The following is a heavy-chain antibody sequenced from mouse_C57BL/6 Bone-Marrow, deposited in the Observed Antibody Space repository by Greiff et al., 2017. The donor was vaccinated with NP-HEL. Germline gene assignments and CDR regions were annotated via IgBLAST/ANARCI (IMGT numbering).Heavy chain of an antibody. V-gene: IGHV6-6*01. CDR3: TRPVYYYGSFYFDY. CDR1: GFTFSDAW. J-gene: IGHJ2*01. CDR2: IRNKANNHAT. Sequence: EVKLVESGGGLVQPGGSMKLSCAASGFTFSDAWMDWVRQSPEKGLEWVAEIRNKANNHATYYAESVKGRFTISRDDSKSSVYLQMNSLRAEDTGIYYCTRPVYYYGSFYFDYWGQGTTLTVSS. D-gene: IGHD1-1*01.